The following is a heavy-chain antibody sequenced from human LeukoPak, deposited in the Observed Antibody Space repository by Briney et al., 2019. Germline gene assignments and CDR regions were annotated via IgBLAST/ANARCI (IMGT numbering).Heavy chain of an antibody. V-gene: IGHV4-59*10. D-gene: IGHD2-21*02. CDR1: GGSFSGYY. J-gene: IGHJ5*02. CDR2: IYTSGST. CDR3: ARAYCGGDCYPPDNWFDP. Sequence: SETLSLTCAVYGGSFSGYYWSWIRQPAGKGLGWIGRIYTSGSTNYNPSLKSRVTMSVDTSKNQFSLKLSSVTAADTAVYYCARAYCGGDCYPPDNWFDPWGQGTLVTVSS.